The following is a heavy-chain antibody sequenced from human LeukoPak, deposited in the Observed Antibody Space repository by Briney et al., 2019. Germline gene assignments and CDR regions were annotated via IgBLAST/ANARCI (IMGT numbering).Heavy chain of an antibody. CDR1: GFTFSKYW. CDR3: ARDTYGDGDY. D-gene: IGHD4-17*01. CDR2: INQDGREK. J-gene: IGHJ4*02. V-gene: IGHV3-7*01. Sequence: GGSLRLSCGASGFTFSKYWMTWVRQAPGKGLEWVANINQDGREKYYVDSVKGRFTISRDNTENSLYLQMNSLRVEDTAVYYCARDTYGDGDYWGQGALITVSS.